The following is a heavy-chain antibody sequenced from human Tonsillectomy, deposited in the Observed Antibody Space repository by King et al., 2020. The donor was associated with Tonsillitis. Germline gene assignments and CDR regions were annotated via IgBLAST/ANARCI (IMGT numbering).Heavy chain of an antibody. Sequence: VQLVESGGGLVQPGGSLRLSCAASGFTVSSNYMSWVRQAPGKGLEWVSVIYSGGSTYYADSVKGRFTISRDNSKNTLYLQMNSLRVEATAVYYCAVLLASFRAVWIWGQGTMVTVS. CDR3: AVLLASFRAVWI. CDR1: GFTVSSNY. J-gene: IGHJ3*02. D-gene: IGHD3-16*01. V-gene: IGHV3-66*01. CDR2: IYSGGST.